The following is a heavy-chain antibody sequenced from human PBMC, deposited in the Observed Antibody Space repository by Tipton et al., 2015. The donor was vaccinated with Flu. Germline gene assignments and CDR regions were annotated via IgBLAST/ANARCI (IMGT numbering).Heavy chain of an antibody. CDR2: VFYSGST. CDR3: ARVVRGAGIDY. D-gene: IGHD4/OR15-4a*01. CDR1: GGSIIPYF. J-gene: IGHJ4*02. V-gene: IGHV4-59*01. Sequence: TLSLTCNVSGGSIIPYFWSWIRQPPGQGLEWLRDVFYSGSTNYNPSLNSRVSMSVDTSENQFSLRLTSVTAAETAVYYCARVVRGAGIDYWGQGTLFSVST.